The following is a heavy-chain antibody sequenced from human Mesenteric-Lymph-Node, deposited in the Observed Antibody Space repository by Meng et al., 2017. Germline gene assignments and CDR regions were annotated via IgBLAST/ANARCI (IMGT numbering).Heavy chain of an antibody. J-gene: IGHJ4*02. CDR3: ARGGGCSSSSCDLDY. D-gene: IGHD2-2*01. CDR1: GGSISSSNW. CDR2: IYHSGST. V-gene: IGHV4-4*02. Sequence: QGRLLGSGPGLVKPSGTLSLTGAVSGGSISSSNWWSWVRQPPGKGLEWIGEIYHSGSTNYNPSLKSRVTISVDKSKNQFSLKLSSVTAADTAMYYCARGGGCSSSSCDLDYWGQGVLVTVSS.